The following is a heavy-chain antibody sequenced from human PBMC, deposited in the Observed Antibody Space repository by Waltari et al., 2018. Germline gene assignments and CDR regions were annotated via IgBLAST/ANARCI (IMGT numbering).Heavy chain of an antibody. Sequence: EVQLVESGGGLVQPGRSLRLSCAASGFTFDDYAFHWVRQAPGKGLEWVAGINWNSGNIRYADSVKGRFIISRDNAKNSLYLQMNSLRDEDTAFYYCVKSAGGATIWLVFDDWGQGTLVTVSS. V-gene: IGHV3-9*01. CDR3: VKSAGGATIWLVFDD. D-gene: IGHD3-16*01. J-gene: IGHJ4*02. CDR1: GFTFDDYA. CDR2: INWNSGNI.